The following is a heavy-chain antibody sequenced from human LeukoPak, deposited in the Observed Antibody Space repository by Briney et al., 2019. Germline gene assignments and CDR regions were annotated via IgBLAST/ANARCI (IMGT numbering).Heavy chain of an antibody. CDR1: GYTFTGYY. J-gene: IGHJ4*02. CDR2: INPNNGGT. D-gene: IGHD3-22*01. V-gene: IGHV1-2*06. Sequence: ASVKVSCKASGYTFTGYYIHWVRQAPGQGLEWMGRINPNNGGTNYAQKFQGRVTMTRDTSISTAYMELSRLRSDDTAVYYCARGSVSYDSSGYWYYFDYWGQGTLVTVSS. CDR3: ARGSVSYDSSGYWYYFDY.